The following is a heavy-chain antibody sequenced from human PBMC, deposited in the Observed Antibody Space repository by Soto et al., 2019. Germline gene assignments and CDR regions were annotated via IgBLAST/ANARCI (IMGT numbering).Heavy chain of an antibody. CDR2: MNPNSGNT. V-gene: IGHV1-8*01. Sequence: QVQLVQSGAEVKKPGASVKVSCKASGYTFTSYDINWVRQATGQGLEGMGWMNPNSGNTGYEQKLQGRVTMTRNTSISTAYMELSSLRSEDTAVYYCARGPMVRGVPSYYYCYMDVWRKGTTVTVSS. J-gene: IGHJ6*03. CDR1: GYTFTSYD. D-gene: IGHD3-10*01. CDR3: ARGPMVRGVPSYYYCYMDV.